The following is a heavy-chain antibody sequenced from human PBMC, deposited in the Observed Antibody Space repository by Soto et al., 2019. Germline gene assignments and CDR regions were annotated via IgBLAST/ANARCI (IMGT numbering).Heavy chain of an antibody. D-gene: IGHD3-3*01. Sequence: SLRLSCAASGFTFSSYAMHWVRQAPGKGLERVAVISYDGSNKYYADSVKGRFTISRDSSKNTLYLQMNSLRAEDTALYYCARHKRDLRFLEWSYYFDYWGQGTLVTVSS. V-gene: IGHV3-30-3*01. CDR2: ISYDGSNK. J-gene: IGHJ4*02. CDR1: GFTFSSYA. CDR3: ARHKRDLRFLEWSYYFDY.